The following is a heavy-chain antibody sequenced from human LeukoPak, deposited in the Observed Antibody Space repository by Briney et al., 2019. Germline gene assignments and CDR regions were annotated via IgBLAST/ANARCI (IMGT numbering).Heavy chain of an antibody. J-gene: IGHJ3*02. CDR1: GFTFSNAW. Sequence: GGSLRLSCAASGFTFSNAWMSWVRQAPGKGLEWVGRIKSKTDGGTTDYAAPVKGRFTISRDNSKNTLYLQMNSLRAEDTAVFYCARDRGSDAFDIWGQGTMITVSS. CDR3: ARDRGSDAFDI. CDR2: IKSKTDGGTT. V-gene: IGHV3-15*01. D-gene: IGHD3-10*01.